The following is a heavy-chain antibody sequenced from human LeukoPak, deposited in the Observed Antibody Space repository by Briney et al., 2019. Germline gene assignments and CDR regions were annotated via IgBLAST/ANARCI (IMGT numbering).Heavy chain of an antibody. CDR2: IYYSGST. CDR1: GGSVSSGSYY. CDR3: AREGRGYSYGYYYFYGMDV. V-gene: IGHV4-61*01. Sequence: PSETVSLTCTVSGGSVSSGSYYWSWIRQPPGKGLEWIGYIYYSGSTNYNPSLKSRVTMSLDTSKKQFSLKLSSVTAADTAVYYCAREGRGYSYGYYYFYGMDVWGQGTTDTVS. D-gene: IGHD5-18*01. J-gene: IGHJ6*02.